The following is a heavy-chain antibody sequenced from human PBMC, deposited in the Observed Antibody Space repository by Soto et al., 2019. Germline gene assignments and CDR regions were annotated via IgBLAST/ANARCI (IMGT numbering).Heavy chain of an antibody. CDR3: AKDLGYSGYDPYYYGMDV. CDR1: GYTFTNFG. CDR2: ISAIFGTA. D-gene: IGHD5-12*01. J-gene: IGHJ6*02. V-gene: IGHV1-69*13. Sequence: ASVKVSCKASGYTFTNFGISWVRQAPGQGLEWMGGISAIFGTANYAQKFQGRVTITADESTSTAYMELSSLRSEDTAVYYCAKDLGYSGYDPYYYGMDVWGQGTTVTVSS.